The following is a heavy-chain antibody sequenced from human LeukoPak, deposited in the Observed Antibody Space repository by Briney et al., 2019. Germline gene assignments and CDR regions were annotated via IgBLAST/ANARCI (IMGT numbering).Heavy chain of an antibody. D-gene: IGHD6-19*01. J-gene: IGHJ5*02. CDR1: VYTFCDYY. V-gene: IGHV3-11*06. CDR3: ARSIAVAGDLDT. CDR2: ISSLSIES. Sequence: GGSLRLSCARSVYTFCDYYMHCVRQAPGEGLEGVLYISSLSIESKYTDSVRGRFTISRDNAKSSLSPNIQRLRAEGAAVYFFARSIAVAGDLDTWGQGTLVTASS.